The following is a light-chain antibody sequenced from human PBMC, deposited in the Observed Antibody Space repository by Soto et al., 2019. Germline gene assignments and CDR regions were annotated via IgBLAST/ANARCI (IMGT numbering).Light chain of an antibody. CDR2: EAS. J-gene: IGKJ1*01. CDR3: QQYYDYPWM. CDR1: QSVSIW. Sequence: DIHMTQSPATLSASVGDRVAITCRASQSVSIWLAWYQQKPGNAPRLLIYEASSLKSGVPSRFSGSGSGTEFTLTISSLQPDDFATYYCQQYYDYPWMFGQVTMVEIK. V-gene: IGKV1-5*01.